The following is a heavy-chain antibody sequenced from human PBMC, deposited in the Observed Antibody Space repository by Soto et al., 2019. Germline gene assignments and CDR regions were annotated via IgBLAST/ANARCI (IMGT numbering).Heavy chain of an antibody. J-gene: IGHJ5*02. D-gene: IGHD3-22*01. CDR3: TRDPRTYYDSSGSANWFDP. CDR1: GFTFSGSA. V-gene: IGHV3-73*01. CDR2: IRRKSNSYAT. Sequence: PGGSLRLSCAASGFTFSGSAMHLVRQASGKGLEWVGRIRRKSNSYATAYAASVKGRLTISRDDSKDTAYLQMNSLKTEDTAVYYCTRDPRTYYDSSGSANWFDPWGNGT.